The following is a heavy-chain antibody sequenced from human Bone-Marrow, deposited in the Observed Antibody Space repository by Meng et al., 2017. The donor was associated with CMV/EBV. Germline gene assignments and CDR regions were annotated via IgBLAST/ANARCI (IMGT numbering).Heavy chain of an antibody. CDR3: ARDQNIATDY. J-gene: IGHJ4*02. CDR1: GFTFSSYS. CDR2: ISSSSSYI. Sequence: GESLKISCAASGFTFSSYSMNWVRQAPGKGLEWVSSISSSSSYIYYADSVKGRFTISRDNAKNSLYLQMNSLRAEDTAVYYCARDQNIATDYCGQGTLVTVSS. V-gene: IGHV3-21*01. D-gene: IGHD2-21*01.